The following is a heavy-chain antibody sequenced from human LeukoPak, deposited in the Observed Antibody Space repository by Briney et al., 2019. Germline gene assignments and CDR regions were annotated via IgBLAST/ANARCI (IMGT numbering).Heavy chain of an antibody. J-gene: IGHJ4*02. Sequence: SETLSLTCTVSGGSISSYYWSWLRQPAGKGLEWIGRIYTSGSTNYNPSLKSRVTMSVDTSKNRFSLKLSSVTAADTAVYYCAREGEDTAMVDYWGQGTLVTVSS. CDR2: IYTSGST. CDR3: AREGEDTAMVDY. D-gene: IGHD5-18*01. CDR1: GGSISSYY. V-gene: IGHV4-4*07.